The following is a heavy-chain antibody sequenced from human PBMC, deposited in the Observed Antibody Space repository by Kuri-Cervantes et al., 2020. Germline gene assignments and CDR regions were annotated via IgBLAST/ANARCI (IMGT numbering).Heavy chain of an antibody. CDR3: AKDLVRKSLSGSNYGGPGYFDF. D-gene: IGHD5-18*01. CDR2: ISSSSSSI. J-gene: IGHJ4*02. CDR1: GFTFNRYS. Sequence: GESLKISCAASGFTFNRYSMNWVRQAPGKGLEWVSYISSSSSSIYYADSAKGRFTSSRDNAKNSLYLQMNSLRVEDTAVYYCAKDLVRKSLSGSNYGGPGYFDFWGQGTLVTVSS. V-gene: IGHV3-48*04.